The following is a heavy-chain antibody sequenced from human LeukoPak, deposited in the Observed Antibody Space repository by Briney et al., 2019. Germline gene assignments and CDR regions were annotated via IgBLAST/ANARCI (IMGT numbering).Heavy chain of an antibody. CDR2: IYYSGST. Sequence: SETLSLTCTVSGGSISSYYWSWIRQPPGKGLEWIGYIYYSGSTNYNPSLKSRVTISVDTSKNQFSLKLSSVTAADTAVYYCARASEGVGYFDTWGRGSLVTVSS. CDR3: ARASEGVGYFDT. J-gene: IGHJ4*02. D-gene: IGHD3-10*01. V-gene: IGHV4-59*01. CDR1: GGSISSYY.